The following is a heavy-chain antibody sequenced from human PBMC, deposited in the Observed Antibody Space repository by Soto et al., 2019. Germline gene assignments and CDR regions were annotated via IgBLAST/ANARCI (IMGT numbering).Heavy chain of an antibody. Sequence: QVQLVQSGAEVKAPGASVRVSCKASGYTFTDYYMHWVRRAPGQGLEWMGWINDNSGATRYSQRFQGRVTLTRDTSISTAYMELSSLRSDDTAVYYCARDSAAAAGLSIDSWGQGTLVTVSS. CDR2: INDNSGAT. V-gene: IGHV1-2*02. D-gene: IGHD6-13*01. CDR1: GYTFTDYY. J-gene: IGHJ4*02. CDR3: ARDSAAAAGLSIDS.